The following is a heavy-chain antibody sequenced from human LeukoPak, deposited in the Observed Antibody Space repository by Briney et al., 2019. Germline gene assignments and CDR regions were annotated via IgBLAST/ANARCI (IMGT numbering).Heavy chain of an antibody. V-gene: IGHV4-59*08. CDR2: LNYTGNA. CDR3: ARLNHYDRSGYFSPNGFDI. CDR1: GGSIRTSP. D-gene: IGHD3-22*01. J-gene: IGHJ3*02. Sequence: SETLSLTCTVSGGSIRTSPWTWIRQPPGKGLEYIGYLNYTGNANYSPSLHSRVTMSLDTSKKQFSLKLRSVTAADTAVYYCARLNHYDRSGYFSPNGFDIWGQGTMVTVSS.